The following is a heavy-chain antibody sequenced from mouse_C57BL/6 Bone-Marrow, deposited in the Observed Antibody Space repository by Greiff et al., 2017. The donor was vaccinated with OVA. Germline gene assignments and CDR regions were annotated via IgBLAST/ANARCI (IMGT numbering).Heavy chain of an antibody. J-gene: IGHJ2*01. V-gene: IGHV1-80*01. CDR2: IYPGDGDT. CDR1: GYAFSSYW. CDR3: ARDDGGYYVG. Sequence: VKLMESGAELVKPGASVKISCKASGYAFSSYWMNWVKQRPGKGLEWIGQIYPGDGDTNYNGNFTGKGTLTADKASSTAYMQLRSLTSRDYGVYFCARDDGGYYVGWGQGTTLTVSS. D-gene: IGHD2-3*01.